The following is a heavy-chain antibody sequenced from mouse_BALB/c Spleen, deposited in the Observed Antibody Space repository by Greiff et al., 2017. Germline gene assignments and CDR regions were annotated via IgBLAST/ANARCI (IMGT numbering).Heavy chain of an antibody. V-gene: IGHV1-63*02. D-gene: IGHD1-1*01. CDR3: ARTILDYYGSSYDWYFDV. Sequence: QVQLQQSGAELVRPGTSVKISCKASGYTFTNYWLGWVKQRPGHGLEWIGRIDPANGNTKYDPKFQGKATITADTSSNTAYLQLSSLTSEDTAVYYCARTILDYYGSSYDWYFDVWGAGTTVTVSS. CDR1: GYTFTNYW. CDR2: IDPANGNT. J-gene: IGHJ1*01.